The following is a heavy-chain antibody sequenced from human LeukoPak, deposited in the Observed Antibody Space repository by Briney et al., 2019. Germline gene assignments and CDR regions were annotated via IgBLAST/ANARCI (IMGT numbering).Heavy chain of an antibody. V-gene: IGHV4-59*01. J-gene: IGHJ2*01. CDR1: GGSISSYY. CDR3: ARTYGSSGLGYFDL. Sequence: PSETLSLTCTVSGGSISSYYWSWIRQPPGKGLEWIGYIYYSGSTNYSPSLKSRLTISVDTSKNQFSLKLSSVTAADTAVYYCARTYGSSGLGYFDLWGRGTLVTISS. D-gene: IGHD6-13*01. CDR2: IYYSGST.